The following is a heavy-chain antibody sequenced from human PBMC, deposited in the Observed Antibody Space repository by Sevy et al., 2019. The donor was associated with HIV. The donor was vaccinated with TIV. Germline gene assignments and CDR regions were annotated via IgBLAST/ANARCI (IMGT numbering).Heavy chain of an antibody. Sequence: GGSLRLSCAASGFTFSSDSMNWVHQAPGKGLEWVSSISSSSSYIYYADSEKGRFTISRDNAKNSLYLQMNSLRAEDTAVYYCARDRGSSSWPNWFDPWGQGTLVTVSS. CDR3: ARDRGSSSWPNWFDP. CDR2: ISSSSSYI. CDR1: GFTFSSDS. D-gene: IGHD6-13*01. V-gene: IGHV3-21*01. J-gene: IGHJ5*02.